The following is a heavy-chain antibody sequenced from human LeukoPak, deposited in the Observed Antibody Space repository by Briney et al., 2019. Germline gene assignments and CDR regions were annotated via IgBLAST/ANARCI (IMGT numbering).Heavy chain of an antibody. Sequence: SETLSLTCAVYGGSFSGYYWSWIRQPPGKGLEWIGEINHSGSTNYNPSLKSRVTISVDTSKNQFSLKLSSVTAADTAVYYCARHLIAVAGTRYNWFDPWGQGTPGHRLL. CDR1: GGSFSGYY. J-gene: IGHJ5*02. CDR3: ARHLIAVAGTRYNWFDP. V-gene: IGHV4-34*01. CDR2: INHSGST. D-gene: IGHD6-19*01.